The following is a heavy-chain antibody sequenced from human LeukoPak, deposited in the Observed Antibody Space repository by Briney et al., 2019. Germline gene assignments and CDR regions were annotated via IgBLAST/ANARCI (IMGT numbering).Heavy chain of an antibody. J-gene: IGHJ4*02. CDR3: AATMYYDFWSGYYTPPDY. V-gene: IGHV1-58*02. CDR2: IHRGSGNT. CDR1: GFTFTSSA. D-gene: IGHD3-3*01. Sequence: SVKVFCKASGFTFTSSAMQWVRQARGQRLEWIGWIHRGSGNTNYAKKFQERVTITRDMSTSTAYMELSSLRSEDTAVYYCAATMYYDFWSGYYTPPDYWGQGTLVTVSS.